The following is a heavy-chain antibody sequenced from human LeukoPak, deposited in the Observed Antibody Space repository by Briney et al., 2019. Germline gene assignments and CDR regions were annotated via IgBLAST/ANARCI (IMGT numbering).Heavy chain of an antibody. V-gene: IGHV3-23*01. Sequence: PGGSLRLSCAGSGFIFSTYAMTWVRQAPGKGLEWVSGISGSGDTTYYADSVKGRFTISRDNSKNTLYLQMNSLRVEDTALYYCAKWPFRHYTQGGSIDYWGQGTLVTVSS. CDR2: ISGSGDTT. CDR1: GFIFSTYA. CDR3: AKWPFRHYTQGGSIDY. D-gene: IGHD4-11*01. J-gene: IGHJ4*02.